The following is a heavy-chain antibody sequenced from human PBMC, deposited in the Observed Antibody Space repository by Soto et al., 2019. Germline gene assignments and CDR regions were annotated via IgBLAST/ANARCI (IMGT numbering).Heavy chain of an antibody. CDR2: IFHSGST. CDR3: ARGGGSGSPDWYFKV. D-gene: IGHD1-26*01. V-gene: IGHV4-30-2*01. J-gene: IGHJ2*01. Sequence: QLQLQESGSGLVKPSQTLSLTCAVSGGSISSGGYSWSWLRQPPGKGLEWIGYIFHSGSTYYNPSLKSRVTXPXAXSXXPSSLQLSSVTAADTAVYYCARGGGSGSPDWYFKVWGRGTLVTVSS. CDR1: GGSISSGGYS.